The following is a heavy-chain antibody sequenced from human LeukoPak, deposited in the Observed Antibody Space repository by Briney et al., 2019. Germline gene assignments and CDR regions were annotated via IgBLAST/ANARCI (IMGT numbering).Heavy chain of an antibody. D-gene: IGHD6-19*01. CDR1: GFTVSSNY. J-gene: IGHJ4*02. CDR2: IYSGGST. Sequence: PGGSLRLSCAASGFTVSSNYMSWVRQAPGKGLEWVSVIYSGGSTYYADSVKGRFTISRDNSKNTLYLQMNSLRAEDTAVYYCAKVSFEWLGYYFDYWGQGTLVTVSS. V-gene: IGHV3-53*01. CDR3: AKVSFEWLGYYFDY.